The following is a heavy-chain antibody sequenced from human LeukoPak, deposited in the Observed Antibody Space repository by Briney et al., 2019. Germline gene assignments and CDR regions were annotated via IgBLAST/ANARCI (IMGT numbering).Heavy chain of an antibody. CDR3: ARISSGWYLGWFDP. Sequence: SETLSLTCTVSGYSIRSGYCWSWIRQSPGKGLEWIGSLYHSGDTYYNPSLKSRVTISVDMSKNQFFLNLSSVTAADTALYYCARISSGWYLGWFDPWGQGSLVTVSS. CDR1: GYSIRSGYC. CDR2: LYHSGDT. D-gene: IGHD6-19*01. J-gene: IGHJ5*02. V-gene: IGHV4-38-2*02.